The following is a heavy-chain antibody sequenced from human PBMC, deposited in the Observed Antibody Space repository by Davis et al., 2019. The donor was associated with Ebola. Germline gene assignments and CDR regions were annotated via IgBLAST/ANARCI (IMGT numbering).Heavy chain of an antibody. CDR1: GGSISSYY. CDR2: IYYSGST. D-gene: IGHD3-22*01. V-gene: IGHV4-59*08. Sequence: SETLSLTCTVSGGSISSYYWSWIRQPPGKGLEWIGYIYYSGSTNYNPSLKSRVTISVDTSKNQFSLKLSSVTAADTAVYYCAGHYYDSSGYYLDYWGQGTLVTVSS. CDR3: AGHYYDSSGYYLDY. J-gene: IGHJ4*02.